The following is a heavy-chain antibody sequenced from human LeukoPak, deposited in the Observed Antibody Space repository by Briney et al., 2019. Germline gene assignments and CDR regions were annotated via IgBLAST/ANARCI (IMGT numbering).Heavy chain of an antibody. V-gene: IGHV1-46*01. D-gene: IGHD3-22*01. CDR2: INPSGGST. J-gene: IGHJ4*02. Sequence: ASVKVSCKASGYTFTSYYMHWVRQAPGQGLEWMGIINPSGGSTTYAQKFQGRVTMTRDTSTSTVYMELSSLRPEDTAVYYCARDIVGYYDSSGYPQNDYWGQGTLVTVSS. CDR1: GYTFTSYY. CDR3: ARDIVGYYDSSGYPQNDY.